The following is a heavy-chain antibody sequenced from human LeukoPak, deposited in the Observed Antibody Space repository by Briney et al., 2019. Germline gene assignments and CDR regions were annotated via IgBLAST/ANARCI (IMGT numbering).Heavy chain of an antibody. CDR2: IYHSGST. CDR3: ARYQDGFDP. Sequence: PSETLSLSCTVSGYSISSGYYWGWIRQPPGKGLEWIGSIYHSGSTYYNSSLKSRVTISVDTSKNQFSLKLSSVTAADTAVYYCARYQDGFDPWGQGTLVTVSS. J-gene: IGHJ5*02. V-gene: IGHV4-38-2*02. CDR1: GYSISSGYY.